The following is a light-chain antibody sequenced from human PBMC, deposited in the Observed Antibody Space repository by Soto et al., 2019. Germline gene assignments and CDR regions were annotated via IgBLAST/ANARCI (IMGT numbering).Light chain of an antibody. CDR3: QQYGSSPYT. CDR1: QSVRYNY. V-gene: IGKV3-20*01. CDR2: GAS. J-gene: IGKJ2*01. Sequence: EILLTQSPGTLSLSPGERATLSCRASQSVRYNYVAWYQQKPGQAPRLFIHGASGRATGIPDRFSGSGSGTDFTLTISRLEPEDFAVYYCQQYGSSPYTFGQGTKLEI.